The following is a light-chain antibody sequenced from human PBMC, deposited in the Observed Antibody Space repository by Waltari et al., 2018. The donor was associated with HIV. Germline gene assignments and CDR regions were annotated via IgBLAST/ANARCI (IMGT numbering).Light chain of an antibody. CDR2: DDS. J-gene: IGLJ3*02. CDR3: QVWHSNSDHVV. V-gene: IGLV3-21*02. CDR1: NIGSQS. Sequence: SYVLTQPPSVSVAPGQTARITCEGNNIGSQSVHWYQQRPGQAPALVVHDDSDRPSGIHERFSGSNSGNTATLTISRVEAGDEADYYCQVWHSNSDHVVFGGGTELTVL.